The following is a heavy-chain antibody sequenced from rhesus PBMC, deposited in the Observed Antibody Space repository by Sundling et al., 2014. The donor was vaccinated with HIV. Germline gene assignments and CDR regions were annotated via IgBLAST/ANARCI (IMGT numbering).Heavy chain of an antibody. Sequence: QVQLQESGPGLVKPSETLSLTCGVSGGSMSSNLWNWIRQSPGKGLEWIGYIHGRGTSTNYNPSLKSRVTISEDTSKNHFSLKLTSMTAADTAVYFCARELPGSGGFDYWGQGVLVTVSS. J-gene: IGHJ4*01. CDR2: IHGRGTST. CDR1: GGSMSSNL. D-gene: IGHD6-31*01. V-gene: IGHV4-160*01. CDR3: ARELPGSGGFDY.